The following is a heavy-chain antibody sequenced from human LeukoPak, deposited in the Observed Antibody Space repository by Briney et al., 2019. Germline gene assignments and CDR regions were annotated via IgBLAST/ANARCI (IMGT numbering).Heavy chain of an antibody. J-gene: IGHJ3*02. CDR1: GFTFSIFS. CDR2: ISSSSSSI. V-gene: IGHV3-48*01. CDR3: ARARGTMVDAFDI. D-gene: IGHD3-10*01. Sequence: PGGSLRLSCAASGFTFSIFSMNWVRQAPGEGLEWVSYISSSSSSIYYADSVKGRFTVSRDNAKNSLYLQMNSLRAEDTAVFYCARARGTMVDAFDIWGQGTMVTVSS.